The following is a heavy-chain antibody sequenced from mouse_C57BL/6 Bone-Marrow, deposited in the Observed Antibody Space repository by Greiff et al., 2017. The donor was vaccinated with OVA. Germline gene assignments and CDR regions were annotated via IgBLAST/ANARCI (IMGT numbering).Heavy chain of an antibody. V-gene: IGHV1-54*01. J-gene: IGHJ3*01. Sequence: QVQLKQSGAELVRPGTSVKVSCKASGYAFTNYLIEWVKQRPGQGLEWIGVINPGSGGTNYNEKFKGKATLTADKSSSTAYMQLSSLTSEDSAVYFCARDGSSSFAYWGQGTLVTVSA. CDR1: GYAFTNYL. CDR3: ARDGSSSFAY. CDR2: INPGSGGT. D-gene: IGHD1-1*01.